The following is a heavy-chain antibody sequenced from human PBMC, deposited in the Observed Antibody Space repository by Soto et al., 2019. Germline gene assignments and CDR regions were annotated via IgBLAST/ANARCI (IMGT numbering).Heavy chain of an antibody. J-gene: IGHJ5*02. CDR1: GYTFTSYY. V-gene: IGHV1-46*01. Sequence: QVQLVQSGAEVKKPGASVKVSCKTSGYTFTSYYMHWVRQAPGQGLEWMGIINPSGGSTSYAQKFQGRVTMTRDTSTSTLYMELSSLRSEDTAVNYCARVAITAAAMRGFDPWGQGTLVTVSS. CDR2: INPSGGST. D-gene: IGHD6-13*01. CDR3: ARVAITAAAMRGFDP.